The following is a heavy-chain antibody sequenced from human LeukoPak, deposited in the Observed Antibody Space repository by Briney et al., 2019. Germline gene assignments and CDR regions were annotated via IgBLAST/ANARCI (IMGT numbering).Heavy chain of an antibody. Sequence: GGSLRLSCAASGFTVSSNYMSWVRQAPGKGLEWVSVIYSGGSTYYADSVKGRFTISRDNSKNTLYLQMNSLRAEDTAVYYCASEIAVAGYYYYGMDVWGQGTTVTVSS. CDR3: ASEIAVAGYYYYGMDV. V-gene: IGHV3-66*01. CDR2: IYSGGST. J-gene: IGHJ6*02. CDR1: GFTVSSNY. D-gene: IGHD6-19*01.